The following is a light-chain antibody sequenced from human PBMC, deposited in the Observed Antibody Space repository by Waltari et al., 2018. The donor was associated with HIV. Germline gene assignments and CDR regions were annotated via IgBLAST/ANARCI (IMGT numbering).Light chain of an antibody. Sequence: QSVVTQPPSASGTPGQRVTISCSGSSSNIGDNYVYWYQQFPGTTPKLLIYMNERRPSGVPDRFSGSNSGTSASLAISGLRSEDEADYYCATWDNSLSVWVFGGGSKLTVL. CDR3: ATWDNSLSVWV. CDR1: SSNIGDNY. J-gene: IGLJ3*02. V-gene: IGLV1-47*01. CDR2: MNE.